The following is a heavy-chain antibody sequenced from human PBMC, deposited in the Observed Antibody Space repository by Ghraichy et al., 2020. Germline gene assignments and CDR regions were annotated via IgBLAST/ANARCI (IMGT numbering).Heavy chain of an antibody. CDR2: MNPNSGNT. CDR1: GYTFTSYD. CDR3: ARGQGRAGKVYYYYGMDV. V-gene: IGHV1-8*01. Sequence: ASVKVSCKASGYTFTSYDINWVRQATGQGLEWMGWMNPNSGNTGYAQKFQGRVTMTRNTSISTAYMELSSLRSEDTAVYYCARGQGRAGKVYYYYGMDVWGQGTTVTVSS. J-gene: IGHJ6*02.